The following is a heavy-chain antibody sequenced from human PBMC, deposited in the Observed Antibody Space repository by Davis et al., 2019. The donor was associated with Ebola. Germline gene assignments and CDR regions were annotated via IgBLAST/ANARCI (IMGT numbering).Heavy chain of an antibody. J-gene: IGHJ6*03. CDR3: ARDPYGGASRPYSYYYMDV. CDR2: IFRDGYYK. CDR1: GFTFSTHW. D-gene: IGHD4-17*01. Sequence: GGSLRLSCAASGFTFSTHWMNWVRQAPGKGLEWVSIIFRDGYYKHYADSLKGRFTISRDTSKNTVYLQMNSLRVEDTAVYFCARDPYGGASRPYSYYYMDVWGKGTTVTVSS. V-gene: IGHV3-33*08.